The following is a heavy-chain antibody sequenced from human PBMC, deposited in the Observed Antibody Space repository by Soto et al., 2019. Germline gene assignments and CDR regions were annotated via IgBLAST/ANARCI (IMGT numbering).Heavy chain of an antibody. Sequence: SVKVSCKASGGTFSGYAISWVRQAPGQGLEWMGGIIPIFGTANYAQKFQGRVTITADKSTSTAYMELSSLRSEDTAVYYCARGGARITMVRGVRDYYYYYGMDVWG. CDR3: ARGGARITMVRGVRDYYYYYGMDV. J-gene: IGHJ6*02. D-gene: IGHD3-10*01. CDR1: GGTFSGYA. CDR2: IIPIFGTA. V-gene: IGHV1-69*06.